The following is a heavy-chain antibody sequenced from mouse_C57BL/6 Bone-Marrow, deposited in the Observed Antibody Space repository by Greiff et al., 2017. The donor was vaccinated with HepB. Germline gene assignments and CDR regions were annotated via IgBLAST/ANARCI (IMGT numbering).Heavy chain of an antibody. CDR1: GYTFTTYP. V-gene: IGHV1-47*01. Sequence: QVQLKESGAELVKPGASVKMSCKASGYTFTTYPIEWMKQNHGKSLEWIGNFHPYNDDTKYNEKFKGKATLTVEKSSSTVYLELSRLTSDDSAVYYCARSSRYVRAMDYWGQGTTVTVSS. CDR3: ARSSRYVRAMDY. J-gene: IGHJ4*01. D-gene: IGHD1-1*01. CDR2: FHPYNDDT.